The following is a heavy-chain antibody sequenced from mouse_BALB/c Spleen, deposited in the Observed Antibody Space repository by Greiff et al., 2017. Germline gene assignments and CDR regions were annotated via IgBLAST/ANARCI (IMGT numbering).Heavy chain of an antibody. V-gene: IGHV14-3*02. Sequence: DVKLQESGAELVKPGASVKLSCTASGFNIKDTYMHWVKQRPEQGLEWIGRIDPANGNTKYDPKFQGKATITADTSSNTAYLQLSSLTSEDTAVYYCARSYYRFFDYWGQGTTLTVSS. CDR2: IDPANGNT. D-gene: IGHD2-14*01. CDR3: ARSYYRFFDY. J-gene: IGHJ2*01. CDR1: GFNIKDTY.